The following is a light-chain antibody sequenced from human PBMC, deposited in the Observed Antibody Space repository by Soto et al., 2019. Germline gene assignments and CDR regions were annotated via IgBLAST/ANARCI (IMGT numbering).Light chain of an antibody. V-gene: IGLV1-47*01. CDR1: SSNIGSNY. Sequence: QSAPTQPPSASGTPGQRGTISFSGSSSNIGSNYVYWYQQLPGTAPKLLIYRNNQRPSGVPDRFSGSKSGTSASLAISGLRSEDEADYYCATWDDSLSGYVFGAGTKVTVL. J-gene: IGLJ1*01. CDR2: RNN. CDR3: ATWDDSLSGYV.